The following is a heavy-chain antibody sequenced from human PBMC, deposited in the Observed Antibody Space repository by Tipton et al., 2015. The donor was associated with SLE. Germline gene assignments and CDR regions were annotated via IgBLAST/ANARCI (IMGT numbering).Heavy chain of an antibody. CDR2: IFHSGGT. V-gene: IGHV4-38-2*02. D-gene: IGHD4-11*01. Sequence: LSLTCSVSEYSISSGYFWGWIRQPPGKGLEWIGSIFHSGGTYYNPSLESRVTMSVDTSKNQFSLKLSSVTAADTAVYYCAREGYSNSFDYWGQGTLVTVSS. CDR1: EYSISSGYF. CDR3: AREGYSNSFDY. J-gene: IGHJ4*02.